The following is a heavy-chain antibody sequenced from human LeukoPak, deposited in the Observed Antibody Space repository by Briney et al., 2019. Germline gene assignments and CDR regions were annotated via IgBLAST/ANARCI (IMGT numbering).Heavy chain of an antibody. Sequence: GGSLRLSCAASGFTFSNCAMNWVRQAPGKGLEWVSAIGSSNGDTLYADSVKGRFTVFRDNSKNTLYLEMSNLRVEDTALYYCSKRPRSDSGRYYFDHWGQGTLVTVSS. V-gene: IGHV3-23*01. CDR3: SKRPRSDSGRYYFDH. D-gene: IGHD3-10*01. J-gene: IGHJ4*02. CDR1: GFTFSNCA. CDR2: IGSSNGDT.